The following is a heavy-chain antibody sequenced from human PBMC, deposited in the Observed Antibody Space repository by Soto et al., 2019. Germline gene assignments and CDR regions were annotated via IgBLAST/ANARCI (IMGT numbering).Heavy chain of an antibody. CDR2: IWYDGINK. CDR3: EREINYDYVWGSYRSIYYYYGMDV. CDR1: GFTFSSYG. D-gene: IGHD3-16*02. V-gene: IGHV3-33*01. J-gene: IGHJ6*04. Sequence: GGSLRLSCAASGFTFSSYGMHWVRQAPCKGLEWVAVIWYDGINKYYADSVKGRFTISRDNSKNTLYLQMNSLRAEDTAVYYCEREINYDYVWGSYRSIYYYYGMDVWGEGPPMTFYS.